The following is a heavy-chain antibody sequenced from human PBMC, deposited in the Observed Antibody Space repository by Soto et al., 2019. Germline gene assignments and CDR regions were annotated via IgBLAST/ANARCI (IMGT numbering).Heavy chain of an antibody. V-gene: IGHV3-48*03. CDR3: SRVNYIDYVRSNDY. D-gene: IGHD3-10*02. CDR2: ISSSSSAI. Sequence: SFRASGYTFNTYEMSSVRQAPGKGLEWVSYISSSSSAIYYADSVKGRFTISRDNAKNSLYLQMSTLRAEDTAVYYCSRVNYIDYVRSNDYWCQGTLVTVSS. CDR1: GYTFNTYE. J-gene: IGHJ4*02.